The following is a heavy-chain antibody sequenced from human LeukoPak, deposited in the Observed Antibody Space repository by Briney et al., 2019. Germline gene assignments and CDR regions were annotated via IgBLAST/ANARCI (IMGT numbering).Heavy chain of an antibody. D-gene: IGHD5-24*01. J-gene: IGHJ1*01. CDR1: GFTFSSYA. V-gene: IGHV3-64D*06. CDR3: VGDGRDGYNIYFHH. CDR2: ISGNGVST. Sequence: GGSLRLSCAASGFTFSSYAMHWVRQAPGKGLQYVSVISGNGVSTSYADSVKGRFTISRDNSKNTVYLQMSSLRAEDTAVYYCVGDGRDGYNIYFHHWGQGTLVTVSS.